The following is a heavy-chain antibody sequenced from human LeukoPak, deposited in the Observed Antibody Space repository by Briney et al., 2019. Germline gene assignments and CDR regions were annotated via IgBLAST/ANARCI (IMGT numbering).Heavy chain of an antibody. Sequence: PSETLSLTCTVSGGSISSSSYYWGWIRQPPGKGLEWIGSIYYSGSTYYNPSLKSRVTISVDTSKNPFSLKLSSVTAADTAVYYCARLRAARVAPIDYWGQGTLVTVSS. CDR3: ARLRAARVAPIDY. D-gene: IGHD6-6*01. CDR1: GGSISSSSYY. CDR2: IYYSGST. J-gene: IGHJ4*02. V-gene: IGHV4-39*01.